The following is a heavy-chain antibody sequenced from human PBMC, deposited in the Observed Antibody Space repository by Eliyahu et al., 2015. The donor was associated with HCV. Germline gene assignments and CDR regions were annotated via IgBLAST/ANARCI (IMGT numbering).Heavy chain of an antibody. CDR2: IYYSGST. D-gene: IGHD2-2*02. V-gene: IGHV4-31*03. CDR1: GGSISSGGYY. Sequence: QVQLQESGPGLVKHSQTLSLTCTVPGGSISSGGYYWSWIRQHPGKGLEWIGYIYYSGSTYYNPSLKSRVTISVDTSKNQFSLNLSSVTAADTAVYYCARGGNYQLLYGSFDPWGQGTLVTVSS. CDR3: ARGGNYQLLYGSFDP. J-gene: IGHJ5*02.